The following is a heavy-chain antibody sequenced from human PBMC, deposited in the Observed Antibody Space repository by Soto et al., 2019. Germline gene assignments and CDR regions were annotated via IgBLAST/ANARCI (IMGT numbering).Heavy chain of an antibody. CDR2: IIPYYNTL. J-gene: IGHJ4*02. CDR1: EGTFNSYA. CDR3: ASGASRWYPYFFDS. Sequence: QAQVVQSGAEVRKPGSSVKLSCKASEGTFNSYAIAWVRQAPGQGLEWMGGIIPYYNTLNYAQKFQDKVTVTADDSTNTVYMELSSLRSDDTAVYFCASGASRWYPYFFDSWAQGTLVTVSS. V-gene: IGHV1-69*01. D-gene: IGHD6-13*01.